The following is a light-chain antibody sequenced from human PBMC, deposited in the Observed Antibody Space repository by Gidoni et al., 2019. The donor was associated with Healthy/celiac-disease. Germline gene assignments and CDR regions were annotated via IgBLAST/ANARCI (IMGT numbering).Light chain of an antibody. CDR2: LVS. CDR1: QSLLHSNGYNY. V-gene: IGKV2-28*01. J-gene: IGKJ1*01. Sequence: DIVMTQSPLDLPVTPGEPASISCRSSQSLLHSNGYNYLDWYLQKPGQSPQLLFYLVSNRASGVPDMFSGSGSGTDFTLKISRVEAEDVGVYYCMQALQTPRTFGQGTKVEIK. CDR3: MQALQTPRT.